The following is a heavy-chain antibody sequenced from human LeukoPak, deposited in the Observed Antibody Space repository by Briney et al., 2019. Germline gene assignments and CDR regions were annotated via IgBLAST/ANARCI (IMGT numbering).Heavy chain of an antibody. CDR2: INHSGST. CDR3: ARIRH. CDR1: GGSFSGYY. V-gene: IGHV4-34*01. Sequence: PSETLSLTCAVYGGSFSGYYWSWIRQLPGKGLEWIGEINHSGSTNYNPSLKSRVTISVDTSKNQFSLKLSSVTAADTAVYYCARIRHWGQGTLVTVSS. J-gene: IGHJ1*01.